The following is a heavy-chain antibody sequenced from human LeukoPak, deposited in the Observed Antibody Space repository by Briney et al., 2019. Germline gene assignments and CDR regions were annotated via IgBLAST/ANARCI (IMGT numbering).Heavy chain of an antibody. Sequence: SETLSLTCSVSGGSISNYYWTWIRQPPGKGLEWIGYIYYSGNTNYNPSLKSRVTISLDTSKNQFPLKLSSVTAADTAVYYCARENNDYGGKKAFDYWGQGTLVTVSS. CDR2: IYYSGNT. J-gene: IGHJ4*02. D-gene: IGHD4-23*01. CDR3: ARENNDYGGKKAFDY. CDR1: GGSISNYY. V-gene: IGHV4-59*12.